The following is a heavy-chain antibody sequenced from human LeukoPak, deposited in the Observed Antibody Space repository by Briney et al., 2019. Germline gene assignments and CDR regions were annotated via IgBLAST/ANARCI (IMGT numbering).Heavy chain of an antibody. CDR2: IYSGGST. Sequence: PGGSLRLSCAAPGFTVSSNYMSWVRQAPGKGLEWVSVIYSGGSTYYADSVKGRFTISRDNSKNTLYLQMNSLRAEDTAVYYCARRWLQLNAFDIWGQGTMVTVSS. D-gene: IGHD5-24*01. CDR3: ARRWLQLNAFDI. J-gene: IGHJ3*02. CDR1: GFTVSSNY. V-gene: IGHV3-66*01.